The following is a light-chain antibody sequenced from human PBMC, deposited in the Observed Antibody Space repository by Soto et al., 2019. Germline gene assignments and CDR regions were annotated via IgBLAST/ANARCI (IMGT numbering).Light chain of an antibody. CDR2: GAS. Sequence: EIVLTQSPGTLSLSPGERGTLSCRASQSVSSSFLAWYQQKPGQAPRLLMYGASSRATGTPVRFSASGSETEFTLTISRLEPEDFAVYYCQKYGNSPPFTFGPGTKVDIK. J-gene: IGKJ3*01. CDR1: QSVSSSF. V-gene: IGKV3-20*01. CDR3: QKYGNSPPFT.